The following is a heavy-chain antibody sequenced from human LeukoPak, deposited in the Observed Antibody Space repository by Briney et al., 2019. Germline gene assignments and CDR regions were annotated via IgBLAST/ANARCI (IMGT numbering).Heavy chain of an antibody. CDR2: ISYDATGY. Sequence: GGSLRLSCAASGFTFSSYGMHWVRQVPGKGLEWVAVISYDATGYHYADSVKGRFTISRDNSENTLYLQMNSLRAEDTAIYYCAKEYTTRWSYWHFDLWGRGTLVTVSS. J-gene: IGHJ2*01. V-gene: IGHV3-30*18. CDR1: GFTFSSYG. CDR3: AKEYTTRWSYWHFDL. D-gene: IGHD6-13*01.